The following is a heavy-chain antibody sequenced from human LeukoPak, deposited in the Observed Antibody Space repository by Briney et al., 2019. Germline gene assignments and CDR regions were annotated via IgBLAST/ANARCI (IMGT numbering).Heavy chain of an antibody. J-gene: IGHJ6*02. CDR1: GYTFTSYA. D-gene: IGHD5-12*01. CDR3: ARDVSPENSAYDWAIYYYYTMDV. V-gene: IGHV1-18*01. CDR2: ISGYNGNT. Sequence: GASVKVSCKASGYTFTSYAISWVRQAPGQGLEWMGWISGYNGNTNYAQKLQGRVTMTTDTSTTTAYMELRSLRSDDTAVYYCARDVSPENSAYDWAIYYYYTMDVWGQGTTVTVFS.